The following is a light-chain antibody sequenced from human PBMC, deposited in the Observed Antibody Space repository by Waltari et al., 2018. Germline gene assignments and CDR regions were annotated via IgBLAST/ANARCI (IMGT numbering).Light chain of an antibody. J-gene: IGLJ2*01. CDR3: QSYDSSLSGYVV. V-gene: IGLV1-40*01. CDR1: SSNTGAGYD. Sequence: QSVLTQPPSVSGAPGQRVTISCTGSSSNTGAGYDVHWYQQLPGPAPKLLIYGNSNRPSGVPDRFSGSKSGTSASLAITGLQAEDEADYYCQSYDSSLSGYVVFGGGTKLTVL. CDR2: GNS.